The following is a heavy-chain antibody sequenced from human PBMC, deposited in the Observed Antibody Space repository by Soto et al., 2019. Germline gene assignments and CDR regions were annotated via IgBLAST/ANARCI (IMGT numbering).Heavy chain of an antibody. V-gene: IGHV3-21*01. CDR3: ARFGLVTFDC. CDR2: ISPSGSYM. Sequence: GGSLRLSCRASGFIFNTYSMDWVRQAPGKGLERVASISPSGSYMYYGDSLKGRFTVSRDNAKNSLYLQMDSLRADDTAIYYCARFGLVTFDCWGQGTLVTVS. D-gene: IGHD3-3*01. J-gene: IGHJ4*02. CDR1: GFIFNTYS.